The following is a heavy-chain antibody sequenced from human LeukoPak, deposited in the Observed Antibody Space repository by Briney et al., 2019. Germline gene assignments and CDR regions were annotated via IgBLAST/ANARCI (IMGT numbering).Heavy chain of an antibody. CDR1: GGSFSGSY. CDR3: VREVYRKGYGDYGGFDP. CDR2: INNSGST. J-gene: IGHJ5*02. D-gene: IGHD4-17*01. Sequence: PSETLSLTCAVYGGSFSGSYWSWIRQPPGKSLEWFGVINNSGSTNYDSSLESRATISVDTSKNQFSLKLSSVTVADTAVYYCVREVYRKGYGDYGGFDPWGQGTLVTVSS. V-gene: IGHV4-34*01.